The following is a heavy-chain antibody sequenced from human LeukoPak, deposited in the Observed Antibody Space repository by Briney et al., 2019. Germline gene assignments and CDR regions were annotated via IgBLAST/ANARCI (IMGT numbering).Heavy chain of an antibody. J-gene: IGHJ4*02. CDR3: ATDLSYGGGDCYRGLSY. CDR2: FDPEDGET. Sequence: GASVKVSCKVSGYTLTELSMHWVRQAPGKGLEWMGGFDPEDGETIYAQKFQGRVTMTEDTSTDTAYMELSSLRSEDTAVYYCATDLSYGGGDCYRGLSYWGQGTLVTVSS. CDR1: GYTLTELS. V-gene: IGHV1-24*01. D-gene: IGHD2-21*02.